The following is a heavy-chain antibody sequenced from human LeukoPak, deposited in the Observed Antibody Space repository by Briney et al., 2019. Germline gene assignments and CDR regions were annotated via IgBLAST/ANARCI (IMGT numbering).Heavy chain of an antibody. CDR2: IYSGGST. CDR1: GFTVSSNY. V-gene: IGHV3-66*01. D-gene: IGHD1/OR15-1a*01. J-gene: IGHJ4*02. Sequence: GGSLRLSCAASGFTVSSNYMSWVRQAPGKGLEWVSVIYSGGSTYYADSVKGRFTISRDNSKDTLYLQMNSLRAEDTAVYFCAKWETTHYFDYWGQGTLVTVSS. CDR3: AKWETTHYFDY.